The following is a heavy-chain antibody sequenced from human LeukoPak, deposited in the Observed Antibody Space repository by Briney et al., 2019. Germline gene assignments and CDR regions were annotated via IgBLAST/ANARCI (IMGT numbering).Heavy chain of an antibody. V-gene: IGHV3-23*01. CDR1: GFTVSSNS. J-gene: IGHJ4*02. CDR3: AKESLLLRGPLLIYYFDF. CDR2: ISGGDPTT. D-gene: IGHD3-10*01. Sequence: PGGSLRLSCTVSGFTVSSNSMSWVRQAPGKGLEWVSSISGGDPTTYYADSVKGRFTISRDNSKNTLYLQMNSLRAEDTAIYYCAKESLLLRGPLLIYYFDFWGQGTLVTVSS.